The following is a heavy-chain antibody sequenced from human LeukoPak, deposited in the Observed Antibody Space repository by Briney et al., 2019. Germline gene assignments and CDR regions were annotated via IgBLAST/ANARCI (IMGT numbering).Heavy chain of an antibody. CDR2: ISGSGGST. CDR1: GFTFSSYA. Sequence: PGGSLRLPCAASGFTFSSYAMSWVRQAPGKGLKGVSAISGSGGSTYYADSVKGRFTISRDNSKNTLYLQMNSLRAEDTAVYYCAKVYSNNLTPFDYWGQGTLVTVSS. V-gene: IGHV3-23*01. J-gene: IGHJ4*02. D-gene: IGHD4-11*01. CDR3: AKVYSNNLTPFDY.